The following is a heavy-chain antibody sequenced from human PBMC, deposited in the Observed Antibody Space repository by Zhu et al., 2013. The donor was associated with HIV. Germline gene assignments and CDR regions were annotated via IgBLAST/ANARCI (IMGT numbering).Heavy chain of an antibody. CDR1: GYMFTDFY. Sequence: QVQLVQSGAEARNFGASVKVSCKASGYMFTDFYIHWVRQAPGQGLEWMGWINPNTGGTTFAQKFQGRVSMTRDTSIRTAYLALSRLRSDDSGVYYCAREMTYYDILTGPSPRPYYYGMDVWGQGTTVTVSS. D-gene: IGHD3-9*01. CDR2: INPNTGGT. CDR3: AREMTYYDILTGPSPRPYYYGMDV. J-gene: IGHJ6*02. V-gene: IGHV1-2*02.